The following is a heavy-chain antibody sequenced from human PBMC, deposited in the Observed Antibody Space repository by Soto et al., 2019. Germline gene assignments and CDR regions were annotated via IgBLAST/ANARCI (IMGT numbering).Heavy chain of an antibody. CDR1: GFTFSNYA. CDR3: AKYVGYCTTTSCLRFFDY. CDR2: IDGSGSYT. V-gene: IGHV3-23*05. Sequence: VQLLESGGGLVQPGGSMRLSCAASGFTFSNYALTWVRQAPGKGLEWVSTIDGSGSYTYYADSVKGRFTISRDNSRNTLYLQMNSLRAEDTAVYYCAKYVGYCTTTSCLRFFDYWGQGTLVTVSS. J-gene: IGHJ4*02. D-gene: IGHD2-2*01.